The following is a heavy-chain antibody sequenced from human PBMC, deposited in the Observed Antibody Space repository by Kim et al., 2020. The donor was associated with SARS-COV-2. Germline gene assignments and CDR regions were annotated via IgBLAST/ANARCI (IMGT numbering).Heavy chain of an antibody. CDR2: IYSGGST. Sequence: GGSLRLSCAASGFTVSSNYMSWARQAPGKGLEWVSVIYSGGSTYYADSVKGRFTIPRDNSKNTLYLQMNSLRAEDTAVYYCARDLGDYGXDVWGQGTTVTVSS. D-gene: IGHD3-16*01. J-gene: IGHJ6*02. CDR3: ARDLGDYGXDV. CDR1: GFTVSSNY. V-gene: IGHV3-53*01.